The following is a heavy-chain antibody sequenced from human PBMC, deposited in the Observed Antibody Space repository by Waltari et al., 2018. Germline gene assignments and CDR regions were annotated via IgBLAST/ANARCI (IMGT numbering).Heavy chain of an antibody. V-gene: IGHV6-1*01. J-gene: IGHJ3*02. CDR1: GARDSNNSVN. D-gene: IGHD7-27*01. Sequence: QIQLQQSGPGVVKPPKTLSLTCAISGARDSNNSVNGKWIRQSPSRGLEWLGRTWYRSSKWNNEYALSVKSRLTINPDTSKNQFSVQLSSVTPEDTAVYYCARSHWESHKGGFAIWGQGTRVSVSS. CDR2: TWYRSSKWNN. CDR3: ARSHWESHKGGFAI.